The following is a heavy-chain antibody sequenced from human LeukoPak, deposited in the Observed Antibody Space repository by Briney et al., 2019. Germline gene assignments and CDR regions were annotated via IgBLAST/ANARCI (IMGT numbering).Heavy chain of an antibody. J-gene: IGHJ4*02. CDR2: IWYDGSNK. Sequence: GGSLRLSCAASGFTFSSYGMHWVRQAPGKGLEWVAVIWYDGSNKYYADSVKGRFTISRDNAKNSLYLQMNSLRAEDTAVYYCAREYSSSSGRSFDYWGQGTLVTVSS. V-gene: IGHV3-33*01. D-gene: IGHD6-6*01. CDR1: GFTFSSYG. CDR3: AREYSSSSGRSFDY.